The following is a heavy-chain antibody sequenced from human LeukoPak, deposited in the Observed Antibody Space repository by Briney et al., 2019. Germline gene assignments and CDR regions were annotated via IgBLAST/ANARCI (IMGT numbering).Heavy chain of an antibody. D-gene: IGHD3-22*01. J-gene: IGHJ1*01. CDR3: ARVSSESSGYEYFQH. Sequence: PSETLSLTCTVSGGSISSGGYYWSWIRQHPGKGLEWIGYIYYSGSTYYNPSLKSRVTISVDTSKNQFSLKLSSVTAADTAVYYCARVSSESSGYEYFQHWGQGTLVTVSS. CDR2: IYYSGST. CDR1: GGSISSGGYY. V-gene: IGHV4-31*03.